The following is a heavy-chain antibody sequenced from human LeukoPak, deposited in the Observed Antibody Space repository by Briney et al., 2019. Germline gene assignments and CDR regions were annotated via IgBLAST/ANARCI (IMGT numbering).Heavy chain of an antibody. J-gene: IGHJ6*02. D-gene: IGHD4-17*01. V-gene: IGHV1-46*02. Sequence: ASVKVSCKTSGYSFNSHHVHWVRQAPGQGLEWMGINFFHDGSTSNTQKFQGRVTMTRDTSTSTVYMELSSLRSEDTAVYYCARDTGNYHYDMDVWGQGTTDIVSS. CDR2: NFFHDGST. CDR1: GYSFNSHH. CDR3: ARDTGNYHYDMDV.